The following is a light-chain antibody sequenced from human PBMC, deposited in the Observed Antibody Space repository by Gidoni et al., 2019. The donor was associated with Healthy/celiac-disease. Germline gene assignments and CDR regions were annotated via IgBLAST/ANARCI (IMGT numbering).Light chain of an antibody. CDR2: WAS. CDR3: QQYYSTPYT. V-gene: IGKV4-1*01. CDR1: QSVLYSSNNKNY. Sequence: DIVMTQSPDSLAVSLGERATINCKSSQSVLYSSNNKNYLAWYQQKPGQPPKLLIYWASTRESGVPDRFSGSGSGTDFTLTISSLQAEDVAVYYCQQYYSTPYTFGQGTKRESK. J-gene: IGKJ2*01.